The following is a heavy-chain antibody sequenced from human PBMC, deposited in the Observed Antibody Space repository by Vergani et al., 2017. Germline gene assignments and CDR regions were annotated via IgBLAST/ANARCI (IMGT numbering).Heavy chain of an antibody. CDR2: INPSGGSP. V-gene: IGHV1-46*01. CDR3: ARAMAGDYVWGSYRSDYFDY. CDR1: GGTFSSYA. D-gene: IGHD3-16*02. J-gene: IGHJ4*02. Sequence: QVQLVQSGAEVKKPGSSVKVSCKASGGTFSSYAISWVRQAPGQGLEWMGIINPSGGSPSYAQKFQGRGTMTRDTSTSTVYMELSSLRSEDTAVYYCARAMAGDYVWGSYRSDYFDYWGQGTLVTVSS.